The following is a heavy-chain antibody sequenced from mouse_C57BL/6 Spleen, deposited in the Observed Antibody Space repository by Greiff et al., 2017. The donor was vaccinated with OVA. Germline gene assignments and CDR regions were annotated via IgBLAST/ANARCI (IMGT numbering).Heavy chain of an antibody. J-gene: IGHJ2*01. CDR1: GYTFTSYW. CDR2: IDPNSGGT. Sequence: QVQLQQPGAELVKPGASVKLSCKASGYTFTSYWMHWVKQRPGRGLEWIGRIDPNSGGTKYNEKFKSKATLTVDKPSSTAYLPLSSLTSEDSAVFDCAGSDGTVDATNYLDYWGQGTTLTVSS. V-gene: IGHV1-72*01. CDR3: AGSDGTVDATNYLDY. D-gene: IGHD1-1*01.